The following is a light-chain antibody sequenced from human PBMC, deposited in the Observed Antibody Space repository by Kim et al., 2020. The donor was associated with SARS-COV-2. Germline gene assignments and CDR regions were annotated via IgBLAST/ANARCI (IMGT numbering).Light chain of an antibody. CDR2: KDR. J-gene: IGLJ3*02. V-gene: IGLV3-27*01. CDR1: ILAKRY. Sequence: SGSPERTARITCAGDILAKRYIRWFQQKPGQAPLLVIYKDRERPSGSPERFSGSSSGTTVTLTISGAQVEDEADYYCYSAADDNWVFGGGTQLTVL. CDR3: YSAADDNWV.